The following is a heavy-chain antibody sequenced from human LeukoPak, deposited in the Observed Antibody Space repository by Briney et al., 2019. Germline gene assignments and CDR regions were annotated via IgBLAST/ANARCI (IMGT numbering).Heavy chain of an antibody. J-gene: IGHJ4*02. CDR1: GFTFSSYG. CDR2: ISGSGGST. CDR3: AKGRGWLQFFDY. Sequence: GGTLRLSCAASGFTFSSYGMSWVRQAPGKGLEWVSAISGSGGSTYYADSVKGRFTISRDNSKNTLYLQMNSLRAEDTAVYFSAKGRGWLQFFDYWGQGTLVTVSS. D-gene: IGHD5-24*01. V-gene: IGHV3-23*01.